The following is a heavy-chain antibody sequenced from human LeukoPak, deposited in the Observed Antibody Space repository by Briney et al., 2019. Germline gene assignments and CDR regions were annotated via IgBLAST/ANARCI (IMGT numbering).Heavy chain of an antibody. V-gene: IGHV1-69*04. CDR3: AREDSNYVTGWFDP. CDR1: GGTFSSYA. J-gene: IGHJ5*02. Sequence: SVKVSCKASGGTFSSYAISWVRQAPGQGLEWMGRIIPILGIANYAQKFQGRVTITADKSTSTAYMELSSLRSEDTAVYYCAREDSNYVTGWFDPWGQGTLVTVSS. CDR2: IIPILGIA. D-gene: IGHD4-11*01.